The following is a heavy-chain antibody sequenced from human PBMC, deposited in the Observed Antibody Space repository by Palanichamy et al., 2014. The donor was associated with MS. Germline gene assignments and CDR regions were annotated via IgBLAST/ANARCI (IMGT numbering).Heavy chain of an antibody. J-gene: IGHJ4*02. D-gene: IGHD6-13*01. CDR3: VSNGYSNNWYYFDY. CDR2: MYYSGNT. V-gene: IGHV4-39*01. Sequence: QLQLQESGPGLGKPSETLSLTCTVSGGSISSSSYYWGWIRQPPGKGLEWIGSMYYSGNTYYNPSLKSRVTISVDTSKNQFSLKLSSVTAAETAAYYCVSNGYSNNWYYFDYWGQGTLVTVSS. CDR1: GGSISSSSYY.